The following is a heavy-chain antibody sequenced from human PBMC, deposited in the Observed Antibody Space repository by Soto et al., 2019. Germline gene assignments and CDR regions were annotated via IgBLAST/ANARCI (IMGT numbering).Heavy chain of an antibody. D-gene: IGHD3-3*01. CDR2: IYYSGST. J-gene: IGHJ4*02. CDR1: GGSISSYY. Sequence: PSETLSLTCTVSGGSISSYYWSWIRQPPGKGLEWIGYIYYSGSTNYNPSLKSRVTISVDTSKNQFSLKLSSVTAADTAVYYCARYTIFGPWYFDYWGQGTLVTVPQ. CDR3: ARYTIFGPWYFDY. V-gene: IGHV4-59*01.